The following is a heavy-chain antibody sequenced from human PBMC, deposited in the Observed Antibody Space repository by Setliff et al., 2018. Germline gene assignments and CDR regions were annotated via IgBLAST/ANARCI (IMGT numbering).Heavy chain of an antibody. D-gene: IGHD3-10*01. CDR1: GFTFSSHT. CDR3: FGAGTCSY. J-gene: IGHJ4*02. CDR2: FSSSGSI. V-gene: IGHV3-48*03. Sequence: GGSLRLSCEVSGFTFSSHTMNWVRQGPGKGLEWVAYFSSSGSISYANSVKGRFTISRDNAKNSLSLQMNSLRTEDTAVYYCFGAGTCSYWGQGTLVTVSS.